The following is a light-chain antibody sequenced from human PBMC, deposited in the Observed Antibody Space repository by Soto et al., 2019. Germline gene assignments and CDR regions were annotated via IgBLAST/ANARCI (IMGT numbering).Light chain of an antibody. CDR3: AAWDDSLNGPL. Sequence: QSLLTQPPSASGTPGQRVTISCSGSSSNIGRNPVNWYQQLPGTAPTLLIYSNDQRPSGVPDRFSGSKSGTSASLAVNGLKSEDEADYYCAAWDDSLNGPLFGGGTKVTVL. CDR2: SND. CDR1: SSNIGRNP. V-gene: IGLV1-44*01. J-gene: IGLJ3*02.